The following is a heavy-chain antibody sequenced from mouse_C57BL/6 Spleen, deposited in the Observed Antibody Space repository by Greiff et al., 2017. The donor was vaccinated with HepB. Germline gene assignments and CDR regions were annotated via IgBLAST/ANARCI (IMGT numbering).Heavy chain of an antibody. V-gene: IGHV1-66*01. CDR1: GYSFTSYY. J-gene: IGHJ3*01. D-gene: IGHD1-1*01. Sequence: VKLMESGPELVKPGASVKISCKASGYSFTSYYIHWVKQRPGQGLEWIGWIYPGSGNTKYNEKFKGKATLTADTSSSTAYMQLSSLTSEDSAVYYCARDYGSSYSFAYWGQGTLVTVSA. CDR3: ARDYGSSYSFAY. CDR2: IYPGSGNT.